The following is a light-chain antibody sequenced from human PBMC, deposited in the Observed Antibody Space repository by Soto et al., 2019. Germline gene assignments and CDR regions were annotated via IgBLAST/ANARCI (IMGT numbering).Light chain of an antibody. Sequence: EIVMKHSPGTLSVSPGERATLSCRASQNIISNLAWYQQKPGQAPRLLIFFAFTRVTGIPARFSGIVSGTEFTLTICILQSEDFAVYYCQQYNNLPSWTFGQVSKVAI. V-gene: IGKV3-15*01. J-gene: IGKJ1*01. CDR3: QQYNNLPSWT. CDR1: QNIISN. CDR2: FAF.